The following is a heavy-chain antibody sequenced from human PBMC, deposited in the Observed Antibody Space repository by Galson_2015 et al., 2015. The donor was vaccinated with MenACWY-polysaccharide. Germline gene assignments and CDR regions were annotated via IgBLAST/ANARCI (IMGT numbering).Heavy chain of an antibody. D-gene: IGHD2-21*02. CDR2: MNGDGSII. CDR1: GFIFSSHW. CDR3: VRALNGDADY. V-gene: IGHV3-74*01. J-gene: IGHJ4*02. Sequence: SLRLSCAGSGFIFSSHWMHWVRHLPGEGLIWVSRMNGDGSIIDYADSVKGRFTTSRDNAKNMVFLQMDRLRAEDTAVYYCVRALNGDADYWGQGTLVTVSS.